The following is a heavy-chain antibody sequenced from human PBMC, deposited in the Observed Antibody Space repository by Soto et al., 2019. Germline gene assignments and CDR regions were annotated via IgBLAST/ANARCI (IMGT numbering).Heavy chain of an antibody. Sequence: PSETLSLTCTVSDGSISNYYWSWIRQPPGKRLEYIGYIYYTGSTNYNPSLESRVTMSVDTSKNQFSLRLRSMTAADTAVYYCARHYYHSSGYYYFDYWSPGTRVTVSS. D-gene: IGHD3-22*01. J-gene: IGHJ4*02. CDR2: IYYTGST. V-gene: IGHV4-59*08. CDR1: DGSISNYY. CDR3: ARHYYHSSGYYYFDY.